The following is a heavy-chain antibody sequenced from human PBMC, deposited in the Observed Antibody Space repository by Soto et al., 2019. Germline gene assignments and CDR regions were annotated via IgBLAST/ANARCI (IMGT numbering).Heavy chain of an antibody. CDR1: GGSISSSNW. CDR3: ARDPGGSYSGWYFDL. Sequence: SETLSLTCAVSGGSISSSNWWSWVRQPPGKGLEWIGEIYHSGSTNYNPSLKSRVTISVDKSKNQFSLKLSSVTAADTAVYYCARDPGGSYSGWYFDLWGRGTLVTVSS. V-gene: IGHV4-4*02. D-gene: IGHD1-26*01. J-gene: IGHJ2*01. CDR2: IYHSGST.